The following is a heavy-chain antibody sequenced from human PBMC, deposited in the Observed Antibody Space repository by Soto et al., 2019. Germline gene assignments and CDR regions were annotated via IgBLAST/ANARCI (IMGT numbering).Heavy chain of an antibody. V-gene: IGHV1-58*02. CDR1: GFTFTSSA. CDR3: AAGRYCSGGSCKTYYYYYGMDV. Sequence: GASVKVSCKASGFTFTSSAMQWVRQARGQRLEWIGWIVVGSGNTNYAQKFQERVTITRDMSTSTAYMELSSLRSEDTAVYYCAAGRYCSGGSCKTYYYYYGMDVWGQGTTVTVSS. J-gene: IGHJ6*02. CDR2: IVVGSGNT. D-gene: IGHD2-15*01.